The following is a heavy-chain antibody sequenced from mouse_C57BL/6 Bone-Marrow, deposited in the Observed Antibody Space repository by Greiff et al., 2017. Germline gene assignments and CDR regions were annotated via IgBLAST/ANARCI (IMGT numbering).Heavy chain of an antibody. CDR3: ARSPNWDYAMDY. Sequence: QVQLQQPGAELVKPGASVKMSCKASGYTFTSYWITWVKQRPGQGLEWIGDIYPGSGSTNYHEKFKSKATLTVDTSSSTAYMQLSSLTSEDSAVYYCARSPNWDYAMDYWGQGTSVTVSS. CDR1: GYTFTSYW. CDR2: IYPGSGST. J-gene: IGHJ4*01. V-gene: IGHV1-55*01. D-gene: IGHD4-1*01.